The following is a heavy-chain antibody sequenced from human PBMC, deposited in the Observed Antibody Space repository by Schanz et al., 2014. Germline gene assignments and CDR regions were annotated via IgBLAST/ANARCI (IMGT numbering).Heavy chain of an antibody. J-gene: IGHJ4*02. CDR3: AKLDGYAYGSMGQEYFDY. CDR2: IHYDGTYK. D-gene: IGHD5-18*01. CDR1: GFIFRTYG. V-gene: IGHV3-30*02. Sequence: PLVEFGGGLVQPGGSLRLSCAASGFIFRTYGMHWVRQAPGKGLEWVAFIHYDGTYKYYADSVKGRFTISRDNSENTLYLQMISLRAEDTAVYYCAKLDGYAYGSMGQEYFDYWGQGTLVAVSS.